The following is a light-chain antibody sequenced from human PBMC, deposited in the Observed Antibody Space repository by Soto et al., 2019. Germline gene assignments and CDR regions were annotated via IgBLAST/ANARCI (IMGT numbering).Light chain of an antibody. J-gene: IGLJ1*01. CDR2: EVN. Sequence: QSVLTQPASVSGSPGQSITISCGGTSXDVGAYIYVSWYQQFPGKAPKLIIYEVNNRPSGVSDRFSGSKSDTTAYLTISGLQAEDEADYYCSSYSDSDTKVFGTGTKVTVL. V-gene: IGLV2-14*03. CDR3: SSYSDSDTKV. CDR1: SXDVGAYIY.